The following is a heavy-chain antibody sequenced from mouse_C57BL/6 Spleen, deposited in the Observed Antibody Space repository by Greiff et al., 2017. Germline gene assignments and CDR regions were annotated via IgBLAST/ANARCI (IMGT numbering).Heavy chain of an antibody. CDR3: ARGDRFAY. V-gene: IGHV1-61*01. J-gene: IGHJ3*01. CDR1: GYTFTSYW. CDR2: IYPSDSET. Sequence: QVQLQQPGAELVRPGSSVKLSCKASGYTFTSYWMDWVKQRPGQGLEWIGNIYPSDSETHYNQKFKDKATLTVDKSSSTAYMQLSSLTSEDSAVYCCARGDRFAYWGQGTLVTVSA.